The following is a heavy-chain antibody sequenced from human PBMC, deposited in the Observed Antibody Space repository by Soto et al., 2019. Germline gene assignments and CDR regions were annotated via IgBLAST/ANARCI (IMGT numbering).Heavy chain of an antibody. Sequence: GGSPRLSCAASGFTFSDYYMSWIRQAPGKGLEWVSYISSSGSTIYYADSVKGRFTISRDNAKNSLYLQMNSLRAEDTAVYYCARGEVVVAATVDYWGQGTLVTVSS. CDR1: GFTFSDYY. V-gene: IGHV3-11*01. J-gene: IGHJ4*02. CDR3: ARGEVVVAATVDY. D-gene: IGHD2-15*01. CDR2: ISSSGSTI.